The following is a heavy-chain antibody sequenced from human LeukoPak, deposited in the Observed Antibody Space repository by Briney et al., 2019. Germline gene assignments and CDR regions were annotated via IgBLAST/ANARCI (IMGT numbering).Heavy chain of an antibody. CDR3: AKGTLRWLQPPYYFDY. D-gene: IGHD5-24*01. Sequence: QPGGSLRLSCAASGFTFSSYEMNWVRQAPGKGLEWVSYISSSGSTIYYADSVKGRFTISRDNSKNTLYLQMNSLRAEDTAVYYCAKGTLRWLQPPYYFDYWGQGTLVTVSS. J-gene: IGHJ4*02. CDR2: ISSSGSTI. V-gene: IGHV3-48*03. CDR1: GFTFSSYE.